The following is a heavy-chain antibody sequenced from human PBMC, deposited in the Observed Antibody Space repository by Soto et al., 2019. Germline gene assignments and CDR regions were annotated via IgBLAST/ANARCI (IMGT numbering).Heavy chain of an antibody. D-gene: IGHD3-10*01. CDR2: TIPVFNTA. CDR1: GGTLSDHG. J-gene: IGHJ3*02. V-gene: IGHV1-69*06. Sequence: QVQLEQSGAEVKKPGSSVKISCKASGGTLSDHGVSWLRQAPGQGLEWVGGTIPVFNTAKYAPKFQGRDTIAADKSTNIAYMELGSLRSDDTAFYYCARVVYGSGNYYTGPSAFDIWGQGTLVIVSS. CDR3: ARVVYGSGNYYTGPSAFDI.